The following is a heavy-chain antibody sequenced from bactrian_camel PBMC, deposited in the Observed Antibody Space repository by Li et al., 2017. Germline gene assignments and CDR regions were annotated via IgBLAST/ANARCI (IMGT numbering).Heavy chain of an antibody. V-gene: IGHV3S40*01. CDR3: ANPNRLAPGGWHGMYEYNY. J-gene: IGHJ4*01. CDR2: SISPSGDI. CDR1: GFTFSASG. D-gene: IGHD5*01. Sequence: DVQLVESGGGLVQPGGSLRLSCVASGFTFSASGMAWVRQVPGKELEWVSSISPSGDIYYLYSVKGRFTISRDNEKNTVYLQLTRVRPEDTAMYYCANPNRLAPGGWHGMYEYNYWGQGTQVTVS.